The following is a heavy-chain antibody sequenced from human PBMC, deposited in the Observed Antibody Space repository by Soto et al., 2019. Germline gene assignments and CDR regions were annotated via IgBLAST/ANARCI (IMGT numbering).Heavy chain of an antibody. CDR2: IHSGDRT. CDR1: GFTVSSDF. V-gene: IGHV3-53*01. CDR3: ATRGP. Sequence: EVQLVESGGGLIQPGGSLRLSCSASGFTVSSDFMTWVRQAPGKGLEWVSMIHSGDRTFYADSVNGRFTISRDTSENTLSRQRNSRRVEDTAVYYCATRGPWGQGTLVTVSS. J-gene: IGHJ4*02.